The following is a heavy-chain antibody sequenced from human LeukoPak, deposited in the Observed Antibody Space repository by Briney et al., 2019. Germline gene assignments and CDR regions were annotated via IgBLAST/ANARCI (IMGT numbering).Heavy chain of an antibody. CDR3: ARGLGSRFYYHSSGYYQY. V-gene: IGHV4-34*01. Sequence: SETLSLTCAVYGGSFSGYYWSWIRQAPGKGLEWIGEINHSGSTNYNPSLKSRVTISVDTSKNQFSLKLSSVTAADTAVYYCARGLGSRFYYHSSGYYQYWGQGTLVTVSS. D-gene: IGHD3-22*01. CDR1: GGSFSGYY. CDR2: INHSGST. J-gene: IGHJ4*02.